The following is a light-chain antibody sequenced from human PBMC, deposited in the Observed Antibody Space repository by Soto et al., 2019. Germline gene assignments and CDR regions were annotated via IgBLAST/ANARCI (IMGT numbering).Light chain of an antibody. CDR1: QSISSTY. CDR2: GAS. Sequence: IVLSQSPGTLSLSPGERGALXWRASQSISSTYLAWYQQRPGQAPRLLIYGASNRATGIPDRFSGSASGTEFTLTVSRLEPEDFAVYYCQQYGVSPRTFCQGAKVDI. V-gene: IGKV3-20*01. CDR3: QQYGVSPRT. J-gene: IGKJ1*01.